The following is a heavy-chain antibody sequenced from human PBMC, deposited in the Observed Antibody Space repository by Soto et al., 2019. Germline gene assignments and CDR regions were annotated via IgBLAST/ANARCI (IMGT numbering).Heavy chain of an antibody. CDR3: AGEPKGGAYDMDG. Sequence: QVQLVESGGGVVQPGTSLRLSCAASRLTFSAHDMHWVRQAPGKGLEWVALIWSDGSRGFYADSVKGRFTISRDNFKNTLYLQMNSLGDEDTAVYYWAGEPKGGAYDMDGWGQGTTVTVSS. D-gene: IGHD3-16*01. J-gene: IGHJ6*02. CDR2: IWSDGSRG. V-gene: IGHV3-33*01. CDR1: RLTFSAHD.